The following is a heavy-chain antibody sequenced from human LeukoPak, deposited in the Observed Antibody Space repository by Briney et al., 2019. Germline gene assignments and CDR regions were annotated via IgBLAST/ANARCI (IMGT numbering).Heavy chain of an antibody. CDR3: SRLRGYSYGYGDN. J-gene: IGHJ4*02. V-gene: IGHV3-48*04. D-gene: IGHD5-18*01. CDR2: ISSSGSTI. CDR1: GFTFSSYS. Sequence: GGSLRLSCAASGFTFSSYSMNWVRQAPGKGLEWVSYISSSGSTIDYADSVKGRFTTSRDNAKNSLYLQMNSLRAEDTAVYYCSRLRGYSYGYGDNWGQGTLVTVSS.